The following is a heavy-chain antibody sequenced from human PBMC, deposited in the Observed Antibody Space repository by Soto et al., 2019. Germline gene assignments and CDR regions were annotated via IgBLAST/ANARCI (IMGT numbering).Heavy chain of an antibody. J-gene: IGHJ5*02. CDR2: IYYSGST. D-gene: IGHD3-10*01. Sequence: SETLSLTCTVSGGSISSYYWGWIRQPPGKGLEWIGYIYYSGSTNYNPSLKSRVTISVDTSKNQFSLKLSSVTAADTAVYYCARLLFGAANWFDPWGQGTLVTSPQ. CDR3: ARLLFGAANWFDP. CDR1: GGSISSYY. V-gene: IGHV4-59*01.